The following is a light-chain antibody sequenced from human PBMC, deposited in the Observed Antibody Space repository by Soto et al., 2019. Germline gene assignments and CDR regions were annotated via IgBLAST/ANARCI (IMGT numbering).Light chain of an antibody. Sequence: QSVLTQPASVSGSPGQSITISCTGTSSDVGSYNLVSWYQQHPGKAPKLMIYEGNKRPSGVSNRFSGSKSGNTASLTISGLQAEDEADYYCCSYAGSHVVFGGGTQLTVL. V-gene: IGLV2-23*01. CDR2: EGN. CDR3: CSYAGSHVV. J-gene: IGLJ2*01. CDR1: SSDVGSYNL.